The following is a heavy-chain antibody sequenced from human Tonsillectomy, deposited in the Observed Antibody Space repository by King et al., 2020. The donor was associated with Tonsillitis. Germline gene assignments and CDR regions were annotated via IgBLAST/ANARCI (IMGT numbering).Heavy chain of an antibody. CDR2: IYVTGSR. Sequence: VQLQESGPGLVKPSQTLSLTCSVSGDSITSGRYYWSWIRQPAGKGLEWIGRIYVTGSRAHNPSLKSRVTMSVDTSKNEFSLRLNSVTAADTAVYFCARDYWDINAFDIWGQGTLVTVSS. J-gene: IGHJ3*02. CDR3: ARDYWDINAFDI. D-gene: IGHD2-15*01. CDR1: GDSITSGRYY. V-gene: IGHV4-61*02.